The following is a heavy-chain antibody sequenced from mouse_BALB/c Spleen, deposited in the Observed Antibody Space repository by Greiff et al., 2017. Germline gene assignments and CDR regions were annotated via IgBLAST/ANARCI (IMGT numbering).Heavy chain of an antibody. J-gene: IGHJ4*01. D-gene: IGHD2-4*01. CDR2: IRNKANGYTT. Sequence: EVMLVESGGGLVQPGGSLRLSCATSGFTFTDYYMTWVRQPPGKALEWLGFIRNKANGYTTEYSASVKGRFTISRDNSQSILYLQMNTLRAEDSATYDCARIRLRGAMDYWGQGTSVTVSS. V-gene: IGHV7-3*02. CDR1: GFTFTDYY. CDR3: ARIRLRGAMDY.